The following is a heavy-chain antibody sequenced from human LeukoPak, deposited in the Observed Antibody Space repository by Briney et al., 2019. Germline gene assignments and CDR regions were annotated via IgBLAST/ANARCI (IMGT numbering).Heavy chain of an antibody. Sequence: PSETLSLTCTVSGGSISSGTYYWGWIRQPPGKGLEWIGSTYYSGSTYYNPPLKSRVTISVDTSKKQFSLKLSSVTAADTAVYYCARDPHYYDSSGYYYYYMDVWGKGTTVTVSS. D-gene: IGHD3-22*01. CDR3: ARDPHYYDSSGYYYYYMDV. V-gene: IGHV4-39*07. J-gene: IGHJ6*03. CDR1: GGSISSGTYY. CDR2: TYYSGST.